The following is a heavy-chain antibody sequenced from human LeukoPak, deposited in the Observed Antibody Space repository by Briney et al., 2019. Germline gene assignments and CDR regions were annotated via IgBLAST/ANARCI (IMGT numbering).Heavy chain of an antibody. CDR3: ASASSHRIAAGGDY. D-gene: IGHD6-13*01. J-gene: IGHJ4*02. CDR1: GLTFSNYW. Sequence: GGSLRLSCAASGLTFSNYWMHWIRQAPGKGLVWVSRINSDGSSRNYADSVKGRFTISRDNAKNTLYLQMNSLRAEDTAVYYCASASSHRIAAGGDYWGQGTLVTVSS. CDR2: INSDGSSR. V-gene: IGHV3-74*01.